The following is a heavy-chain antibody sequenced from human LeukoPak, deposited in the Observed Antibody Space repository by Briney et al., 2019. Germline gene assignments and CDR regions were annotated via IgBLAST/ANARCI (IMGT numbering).Heavy chain of an antibody. D-gene: IGHD6-6*01. Sequence: PGGSLRLSCAASGFTFSSYEMNWVRQAPGKGLEWISYISSGGSTIYYADSVKGRFTISRDNAKNSLYLQMNSLTAEDTAVYYCARESFAARWDWGQGTLVTVSS. CDR3: ARESFAARWD. V-gene: IGHV3-48*03. CDR1: GFTFSSYE. J-gene: IGHJ4*02. CDR2: ISSGGSTI.